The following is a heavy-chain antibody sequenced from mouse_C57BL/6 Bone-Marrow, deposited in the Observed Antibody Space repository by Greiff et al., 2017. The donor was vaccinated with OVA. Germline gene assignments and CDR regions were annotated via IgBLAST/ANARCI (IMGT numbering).Heavy chain of an antibody. V-gene: IGHV1-64*01. CDR3: ARYYYGYYYAMDY. CDR1: GYTFTSYW. CDR2: IHPNSGST. J-gene: IGHJ4*01. D-gene: IGHD1-1*01. Sequence: QVQLQQPGAELVKPGASVKLSCKASGYTFTSYWMHWVKQRPGQGLEWIGMIHPNSGSTNYNEKFKSKATLTVDKSSSTAYMQLSSLTSEESAVYYCARYYYGYYYAMDYWGQGTSVTVSS.